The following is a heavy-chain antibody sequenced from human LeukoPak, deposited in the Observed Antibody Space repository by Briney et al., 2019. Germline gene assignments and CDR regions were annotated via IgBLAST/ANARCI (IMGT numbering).Heavy chain of an antibody. D-gene: IGHD6-19*01. Sequence: PGVSLRLSCAASGFTFSSYAMSWVRQAPGKGLEWVSAISGSGGSTYYADSVKGRFTISRDNSKNTLYLQMNSLRAEDTAVYYCAKGYSSGWYSLISAFDYWGQGTLVTVSS. CDR1: GFTFSSYA. J-gene: IGHJ4*02. CDR3: AKGYSSGWYSLISAFDY. CDR2: ISGSGGST. V-gene: IGHV3-23*01.